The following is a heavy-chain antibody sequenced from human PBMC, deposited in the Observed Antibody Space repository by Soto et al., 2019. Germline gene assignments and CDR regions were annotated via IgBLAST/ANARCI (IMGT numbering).Heavy chain of an antibody. J-gene: IGHJ3*02. V-gene: IGHV3-11*01. Sequence: HAGSLRKSFVDAEFVDCDYYLSWISKDPGKGLEWVSYISSSGSTIYYADSVKGRFTISRDNAKNSLYLQMNSLRAEDTAVYYCARALWFGVWAFDIWGQGTMVTVSS. CDR3: ARALWFGVWAFDI. CDR1: EFVDCDYY. CDR2: ISSSGSTI. D-gene: IGHD3-10*01.